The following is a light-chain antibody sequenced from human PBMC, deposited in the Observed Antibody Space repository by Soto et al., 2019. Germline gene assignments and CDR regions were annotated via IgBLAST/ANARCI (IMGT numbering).Light chain of an antibody. CDR2: GAS. Sequence: EIMMTQSPATLSVSPGERATLSCWSSQSISNNLAWYQHKRGQAPRLLFYGASTRTTGVPARFSGSGSGTGFTLTISSLQSEDFAIYYCQQYNNWPFTFGQGTKVDIK. CDR1: QSISNN. V-gene: IGKV3-15*01. J-gene: IGKJ2*01. CDR3: QQYNNWPFT.